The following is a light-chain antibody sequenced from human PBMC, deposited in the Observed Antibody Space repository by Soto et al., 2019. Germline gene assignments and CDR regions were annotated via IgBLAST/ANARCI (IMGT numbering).Light chain of an antibody. CDR1: SSDVGGYNS. CDR3: SSYANSKNLL. CDR2: EVS. Sequence: QSALTQPPSASGSSGQSVTISCTGTSSDVGGYNSVSWYQQHPDKAPKVIIYEVSKRPSGVPDRFSGSKSGNTASLTVSGLQPEDEDDYYCSSYANSKNLLFGGGTKVTVL. V-gene: IGLV2-8*01. J-gene: IGLJ2*01.